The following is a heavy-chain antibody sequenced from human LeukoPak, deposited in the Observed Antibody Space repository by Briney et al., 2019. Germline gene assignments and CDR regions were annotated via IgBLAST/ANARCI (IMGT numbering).Heavy chain of an antibody. D-gene: IGHD6-13*01. CDR2: ISSSGSTI. CDR1: GFTFSSYG. CDR3: ARVPNAIGWRAAGTNDY. J-gene: IGHJ4*02. V-gene: IGHV3-48*04. Sequence: PGGSLRLSCAASGFTFSSYGMHWVRQAPGKGLEWVSYISSSGSTIYYADSVKGRFTISRDNAKNSLYLQMNSLRAEDTAVYYCARVPNAIGWRAAGTNDYWGQGTLVTVSS.